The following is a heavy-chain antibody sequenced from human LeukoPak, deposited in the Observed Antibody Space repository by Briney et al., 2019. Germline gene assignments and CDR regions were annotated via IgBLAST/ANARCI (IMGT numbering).Heavy chain of an antibody. D-gene: IGHD3-3*01. Sequence: GGSLRLSCVASGFTFSSYWMAWVRQAPGKGLEWVANIKEDGSEKYYVDSVKGRFTISRDNAKNSLYLQMNSLRDEDTAVYYCANDFWSGPSDYWGQGTLVTVSS. CDR2: IKEDGSEK. CDR1: GFTFSSYW. J-gene: IGHJ4*02. V-gene: IGHV3-7*01. CDR3: ANDFWSGPSDY.